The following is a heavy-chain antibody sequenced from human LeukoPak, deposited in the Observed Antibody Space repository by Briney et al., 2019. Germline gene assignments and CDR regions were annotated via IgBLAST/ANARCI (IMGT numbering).Heavy chain of an antibody. V-gene: IGHV3-23*01. CDR3: AKDRAGGYSYGPFDY. D-gene: IGHD5-18*01. J-gene: IGHJ4*02. Sequence: GGSLRLSCAASGFTVSSNYMSWVRQAPGKGLEWVSAISGSGGSTYYADSVKGRFTISRDNSKNTLYLQMNSLRAEDTAVYYCAKDRAGGYSYGPFDYWGQGTLVTVSS. CDR2: ISGSGGST. CDR1: GFTVSSNY.